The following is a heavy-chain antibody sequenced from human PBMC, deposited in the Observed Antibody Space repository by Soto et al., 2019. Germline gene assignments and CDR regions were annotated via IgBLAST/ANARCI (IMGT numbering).Heavy chain of an antibody. CDR2: INTANDNT. V-gene: IGHV1-3*04. Sequence: QVQLVQSGAEVKKPGASVKVSCKASGYTFTSYAIHWVRQAPGQRLEWMGWINTANDNTKYSQKFQGRVTITRDTSASIVYMELSSLRSEDTAVYYCARGSSWAHFDYWGQGILVTVSS. CDR1: GYTFTSYA. J-gene: IGHJ4*02. D-gene: IGHD6-13*01. CDR3: ARGSSWAHFDY.